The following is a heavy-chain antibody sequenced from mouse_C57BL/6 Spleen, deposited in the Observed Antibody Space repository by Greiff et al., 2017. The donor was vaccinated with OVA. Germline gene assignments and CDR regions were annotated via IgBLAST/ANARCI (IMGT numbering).Heavy chain of an antibody. CDR3: ARSITTVGYFDY. CDR2: IHPNSGST. J-gene: IGHJ2*01. CDR1: GYTFTSYW. D-gene: IGHD1-1*01. Sequence: QVQLQQPGAELVKPGASVTLSCKASGYTFTSYWMHWVKQRPGQGLEWIGMIHPNSGSTNYNEKFKSKATLTVDKSSSTAYMQLSSLTSEDSAVYYCARSITTVGYFDYWGQGTTLTVSS. V-gene: IGHV1-64*01.